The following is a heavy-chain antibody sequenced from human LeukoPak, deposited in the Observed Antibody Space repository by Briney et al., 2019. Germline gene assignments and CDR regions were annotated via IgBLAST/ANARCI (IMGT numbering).Heavy chain of an antibody. J-gene: IGHJ4*02. V-gene: IGHV3-21*01. CDR2: ISSSSSYI. D-gene: IGHD3-10*01. CDR3: ARDQDGGGPHDY. Sequence: GGSLRLSCAASGFTFSSYSMNWVRQAPGKGLEWVSSISSSSSYIYYADSAKGRFTISRDNAKNSLYLQMNSLRAEDTAVYYCARDQDGGGPHDYWGQGTLVTVSS. CDR1: GFTFSSYS.